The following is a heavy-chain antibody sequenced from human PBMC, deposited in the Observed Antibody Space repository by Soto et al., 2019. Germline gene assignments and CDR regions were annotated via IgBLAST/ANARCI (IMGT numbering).Heavy chain of an antibody. J-gene: IGHJ6*03. CDR3: ARSLPGGTIFYMDV. D-gene: IGHD2-2*01. CDR1: SGSVTSGRFF. V-gene: IGHV4-31*02. Sequence: QVQLRESGPGVVKPSQTLSLNCHVSSGSVTSGRFFWSWVRQQPGKGLEWIGHIYYSGNTHYNPSLESRVAMSADISQNQLSLTLTGVTPADSAVYYCARSLPGGTIFYMDVWGAGTPVTVSS. CDR2: IYYSGNT.